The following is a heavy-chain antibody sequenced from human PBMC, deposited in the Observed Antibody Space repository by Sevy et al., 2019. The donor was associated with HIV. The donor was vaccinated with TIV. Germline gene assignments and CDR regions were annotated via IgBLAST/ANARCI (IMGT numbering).Heavy chain of an antibody. Sequence: GESLKISCAASGFSFSTYWMTWVRQAPGKGLEWVATMNQDGTERDYVDSLKGRFTISRDNTKTSLFLQMNSLSAEDTGVYYCVREGLGGFSYSLDCWGQGTLVTVSS. V-gene: IGHV3-7*01. CDR2: MNQDGTER. D-gene: IGHD3-16*01. CDR3: VREGLGGFSYSLDC. J-gene: IGHJ4*02. CDR1: GFSFSTYW.